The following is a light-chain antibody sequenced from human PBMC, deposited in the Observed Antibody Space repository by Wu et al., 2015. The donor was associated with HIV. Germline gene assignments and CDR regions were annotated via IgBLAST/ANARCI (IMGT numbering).Light chain of an antibody. CDR2: EAS. Sequence: SASVGDKVHHHLPGQSDYYYLLAWYQQNQKSPNLLIYEASNLETGVPSRFNGSGSGTEFTLTIISLQSDDSATYYCQQYESYPLTFGPGTKVQIK. CDR3: QQYESYPLT. V-gene: IGKV1-5*03. J-gene: IGKJ3*01. CDR1: DYYYL.